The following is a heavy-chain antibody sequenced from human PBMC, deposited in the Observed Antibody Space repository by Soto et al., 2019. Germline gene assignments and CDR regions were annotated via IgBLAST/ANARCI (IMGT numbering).Heavy chain of an antibody. Sequence: QLQLQELGPGLVKPSETLSLTCTVSGGSISSSSYYWGWIRQPPGKGLEWIGSIYYSGNTYYTPSLKSRVPISVDSSNNQFSLKLSSVTAADTAVYYCAREGGRYCTGGSCQVDYWGQGTLVTVSS. CDR3: AREGGRYCTGGSCQVDY. J-gene: IGHJ4*02. V-gene: IGHV4-39*02. CDR1: GGSISSSSYY. CDR2: IYYSGNT. D-gene: IGHD2-15*01.